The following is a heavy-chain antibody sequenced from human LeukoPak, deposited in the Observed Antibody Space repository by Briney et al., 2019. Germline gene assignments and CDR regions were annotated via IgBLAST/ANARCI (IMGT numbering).Heavy chain of an antibody. Sequence: GGSLRLSCAASGCTFTSYWMSRVRQAPGKGLEWVANIKQDGSEKYYVDSVKGRFTISRDNAKNSLYLQMNSLRAEDTAVYYCARGAAAGTGPSWFDPWGQGTLVTVSS. J-gene: IGHJ5*02. CDR1: GCTFTSYW. V-gene: IGHV3-7*01. CDR2: IKQDGSEK. CDR3: ARGAAAGTGPSWFDP. D-gene: IGHD6-13*01.